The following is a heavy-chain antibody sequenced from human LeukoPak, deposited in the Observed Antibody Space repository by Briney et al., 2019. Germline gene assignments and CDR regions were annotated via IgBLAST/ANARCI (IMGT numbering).Heavy chain of an antibody. CDR3: ARDVGTALVTGDY. D-gene: IGHD5-18*01. J-gene: IGHJ4*02. CDR2: IYSGGST. V-gene: IGHV3-53*05. CDR1: GFTVSSNY. Sequence: GGSLRLSCAASGFTVSSNYMSWVRQAPGKGLEWVSVIYSGGSTYYADSVKGRFTISRDNSKNTLYLQMNSLRAEDTAVYYCARDVGTALVTGDYWGQGTLVTVSS.